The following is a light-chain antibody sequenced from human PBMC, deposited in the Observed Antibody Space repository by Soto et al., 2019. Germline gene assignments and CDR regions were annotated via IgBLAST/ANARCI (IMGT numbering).Light chain of an antibody. CDR1: SSDVGGYNF. J-gene: IGLJ2*01. Sequence: QSALTRPASVSGSPGQSITISCSGTSSDVGGYNFVSWYQVHPGKAPRLILYDVSSRPSGVSYRFSGSKSANTASLNISRLQAGDEADYYCSSYTTTTSLVVFGGGTKLTVL. CDR2: DVS. V-gene: IGLV2-14*03. CDR3: SSYTTTTSLVV.